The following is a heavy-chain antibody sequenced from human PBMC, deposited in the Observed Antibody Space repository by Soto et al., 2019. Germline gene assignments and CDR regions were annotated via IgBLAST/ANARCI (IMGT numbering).Heavy chain of an antibody. J-gene: IGHJ6*02. V-gene: IGHV1-69*12. D-gene: IGHD5-12*01. CDR2: IMPIFRTP. Sequence: QVQLEQSGAEVKKPGSSVKVSCKASGGTFSNSAISWVRQAPGQGLEWMGGIMPIFRTPDYAQKFQGRVTISADESTSTAYMELRGLRPADTAVYYCARDNARPRLGGNYFYILAVLGQGTTVTVSS. CDR1: GGTFSNSA. CDR3: ARDNARPRLGGNYFYILAV.